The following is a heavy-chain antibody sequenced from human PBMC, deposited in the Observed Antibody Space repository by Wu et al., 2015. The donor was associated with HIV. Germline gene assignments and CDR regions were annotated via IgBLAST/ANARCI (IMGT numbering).Heavy chain of an antibody. Sequence: QVQLVQSGAEVKKPGSSVKVSCKASGGTFSSYAISWVRQAPGQGLEWMGGIIPIFGTANYAQKFQGRVTITADESTSTAYMELSSLRSEDTAVYYCARSVVVPAAITLGRDWYFDLWGRGTLVTVSS. D-gene: IGHD2-2*02. CDR2: IIPIFGTA. CDR1: GGTFSSYA. V-gene: IGHV1-69*12. J-gene: IGHJ2*01. CDR3: ARSVVVPAAITLGRDWYFDL.